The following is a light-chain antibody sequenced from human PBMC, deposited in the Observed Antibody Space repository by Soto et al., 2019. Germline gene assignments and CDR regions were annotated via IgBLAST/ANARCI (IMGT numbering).Light chain of an antibody. CDR1: QSVSGN. Sequence: EVVMTQSPATLSVSPGDSATLSCRASQSVSGNLAWYQQKSGQAPRLLIYRASTRATGIPDRFRGSGSGTDFTLTISSVQSEDFAVYYCQHHDKWPDLSFGGGPRWIS. J-gene: IGKJ4*01. CDR2: RAS. CDR3: QHHDKWPDLS. V-gene: IGKV3-15*01.